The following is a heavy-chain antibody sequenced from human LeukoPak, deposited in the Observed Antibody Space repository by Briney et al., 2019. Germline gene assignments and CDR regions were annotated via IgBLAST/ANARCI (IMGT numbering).Heavy chain of an antibody. D-gene: IGHD5-18*01. Sequence: SETLSLTCAVSGGSVSSYYWTWIRHPAGKGLEWIGRLYPSGGTNYNSTLKSRVTISLDTSKNQLSLRLRSVTAADTAVYYCVAGSQNTALIKWGQGTLVTVSS. CDR3: VAGSQNTALIK. CDR1: GGSVSSYY. CDR2: LYPSGGT. V-gene: IGHV4-4*07. J-gene: IGHJ4*02.